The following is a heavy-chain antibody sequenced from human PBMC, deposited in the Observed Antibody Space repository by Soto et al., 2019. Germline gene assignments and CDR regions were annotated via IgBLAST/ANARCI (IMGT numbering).Heavy chain of an antibody. D-gene: IGHD3-10*01. CDR1: GGSLSGYY. CDR3: ARGNQYYYGSGSYYNNWFDP. V-gene: IGHV4-34*01. CDR2: INHSGST. Sequence: SETLSLTCAVYGGSLSGYYWSWIRQPPGKGMEWIGEINHSGSTNYNPSPKSRVTISVDTSKNQFSLKLSSVTAADTAVYYCARGNQYYYGSGSYYNNWFDPWGQGTLVTVSS. J-gene: IGHJ5*02.